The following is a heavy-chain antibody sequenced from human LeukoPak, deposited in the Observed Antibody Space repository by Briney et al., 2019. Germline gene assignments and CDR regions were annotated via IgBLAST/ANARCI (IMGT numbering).Heavy chain of an antibody. V-gene: IGHV3-49*03. Sequence: GGPLRLSCTASGFTFGDYAMSWFRQAPGKGLEWVGFIRSKPYGGITENAASVKGRFTISRDDSKSIAYLQMNSLKTEDTAVYYCARGGVYCSSVSCSVDYWGQGILVTVSS. J-gene: IGHJ4*02. CDR1: GFTFGDYA. CDR3: ARGGVYCSSVSCSVDY. CDR2: IRSKPYGGIT. D-gene: IGHD2-2*01.